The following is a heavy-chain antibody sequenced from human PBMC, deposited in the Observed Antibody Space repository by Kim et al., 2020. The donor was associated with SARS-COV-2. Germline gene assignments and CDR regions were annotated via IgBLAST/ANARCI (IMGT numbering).Heavy chain of an antibody. CDR1: GFTFSDSA. D-gene: IGHD3-10*01. Sequence: GGSLRLSCAASGFTFSDSAMHWVRQASGKGLEWVGRIRSKANSYATAYGASVKGRFTISRDDSKNTAYLQMNSLKTEDTAVDYCTRVPPDPASYYDAFDIWGQGTMVTVSS. J-gene: IGHJ3*02. CDR2: IRSKANSYAT. V-gene: IGHV3-73*01. CDR3: TRVPPDPASYYDAFDI.